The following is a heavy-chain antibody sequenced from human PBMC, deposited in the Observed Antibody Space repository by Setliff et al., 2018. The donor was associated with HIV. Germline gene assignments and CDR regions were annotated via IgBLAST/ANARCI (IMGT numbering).Heavy chain of an antibody. D-gene: IGHD2-15*01. Sequence: KPSETLSLTCTVSGDSITSGGYSWTWIRQPPGKALEWVGYVYYSGSTYYNPSLKSRVTISVDTSKNQFSLKLSSVTAADTAVYYCARGWYQPDAFDIWGQGTMVTVSS. CDR2: VYYSGST. J-gene: IGHJ3*02. CDR1: GDSITSGGYS. CDR3: ARGWYQPDAFDI. V-gene: IGHV4-30-4*08.